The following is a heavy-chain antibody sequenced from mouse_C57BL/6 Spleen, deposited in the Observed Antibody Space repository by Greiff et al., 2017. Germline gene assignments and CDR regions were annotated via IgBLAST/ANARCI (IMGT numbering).Heavy chain of an antibody. J-gene: IGHJ3*01. CDR3: ARWSYYYGSSAY. V-gene: IGHV1-64*01. D-gene: IGHD1-1*01. Sequence: VKLQQPGAELVKPGASVKLSCKASGYTFTSYWMHWVKQRPGQGLEWIGMIHPNSGSTNYNEKFKSKATLTVDKSSSTAYMQLSSLTSEDSAVYYCARWSYYYGSSAYWGQGTLVTVSA. CDR2: IHPNSGST. CDR1: GYTFTSYW.